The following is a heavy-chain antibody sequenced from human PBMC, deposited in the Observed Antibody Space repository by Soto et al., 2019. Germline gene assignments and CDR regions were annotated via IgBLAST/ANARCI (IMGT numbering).Heavy chain of an antibody. CDR1: GGFINDFY. J-gene: IGHJ4*02. CDR3: ARVGGVAARTFDY. Sequence: SETLSLTCTVSGGFINDFYWSRIRQPPGKGLEWIGYIYYSGSTDYNPSLKGRVTISVDTSKNQFSLKLRSVTAADTAVYYCARVGGVAARTFDYWGQGTLVTVSS. CDR2: IYYSGST. D-gene: IGHD6-6*01. V-gene: IGHV4-59*01.